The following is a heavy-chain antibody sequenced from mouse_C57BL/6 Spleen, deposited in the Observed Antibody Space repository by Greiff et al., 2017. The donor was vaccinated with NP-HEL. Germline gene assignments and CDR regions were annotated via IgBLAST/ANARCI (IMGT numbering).Heavy chain of an antibody. J-gene: IGHJ4*01. CDR2: IWGVGST. CDR1: GFSLTSYG. CDR3: ATAYYSKGAYAMDY. Sequence: VMLVESGPGLVAPSQSLSITCTVSGFSLTSYGVDWVRQSPGKGLEWLGVIWGVGSTNYNSALKSRLSISKDNSKSQVFLKMNSLQTDDTAMYYCATAYYSKGAYAMDYWGQGTSVTVSS. V-gene: IGHV2-6*01. D-gene: IGHD2-5*01.